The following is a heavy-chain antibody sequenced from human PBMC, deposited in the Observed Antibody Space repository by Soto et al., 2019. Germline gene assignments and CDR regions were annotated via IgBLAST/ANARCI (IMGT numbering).Heavy chain of an antibody. CDR1: GVTFKDYG. CDR2: ISYDGKQT. V-gene: IGHV3-30*03. Sequence: GGSLRLSCGAPGVTFKDYGMHWARQAPGKGLEWVAVISYDGKQTYYADSVKGRFTISKDKSKRTLFLQMNSLRVDDTAVYYCARDGWGSDWYFDLWGRGTLVTVSS. D-gene: IGHD3-16*01. CDR3: ARDGWGSDWYFDL. J-gene: IGHJ2*01.